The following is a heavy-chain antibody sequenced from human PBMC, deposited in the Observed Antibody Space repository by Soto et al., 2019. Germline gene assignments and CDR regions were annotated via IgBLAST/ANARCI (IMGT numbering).Heavy chain of an antibody. CDR3: ARDQLYYNDISGRPLNAFDV. J-gene: IGHJ3*01. Sequence: PVGSLRLSCAASGFTLSRYSINWVRQAPGKGLEWVSYIGIGSSTKYYADSVKGRFTISRDNAKNSLYLQMNSLRAEDTAVYYCARDQLYYNDISGRPLNAFDVWGQGTMVTVSS. CDR1: GFTLSRYS. D-gene: IGHD3-22*01. V-gene: IGHV3-48*01. CDR2: IGIGSSTK.